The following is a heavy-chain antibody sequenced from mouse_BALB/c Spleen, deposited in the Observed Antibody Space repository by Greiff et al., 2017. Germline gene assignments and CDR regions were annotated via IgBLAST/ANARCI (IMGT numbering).Heavy chain of an antibody. CDR1: EFPFSSYT. D-gene: IGHD2-12*01. Sequence: DVMLVESGGGLVKPGGSLKLSCAASEFPFSSYTLSGVRRTPGKRLEWVATISSGGSYTYYPDSVKGRFTISRDNAKNTLYLQMSSLKSEDTAMYYCTRETTYSQRRLGYAMDYWGQGTSVTVSS. J-gene: IGHJ4*01. CDR3: TRETTYSQRRLGYAMDY. CDR2: ISSGGSYT. V-gene: IGHV5-6-4*01.